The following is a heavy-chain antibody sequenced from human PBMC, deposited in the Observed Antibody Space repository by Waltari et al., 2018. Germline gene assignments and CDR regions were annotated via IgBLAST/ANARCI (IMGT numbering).Heavy chain of an antibody. CDR1: GYTLSELS. J-gene: IGHJ4*02. Sequence: QVQLVQSGAEVRQPGASVKVSCKVSGYTLSELSMHWVRQTPAKGLEWMGGFDPEDGETIYAQRFQDRVTMTEDSSTDTAYMELSSLRSEDTAVYYCATGPIHTGIYNYYFDYWGQGTLVTVSS. CDR3: ATGPIHTGIYNYYFDY. V-gene: IGHV1-24*01. D-gene: IGHD1-26*01. CDR2: FDPEDGET.